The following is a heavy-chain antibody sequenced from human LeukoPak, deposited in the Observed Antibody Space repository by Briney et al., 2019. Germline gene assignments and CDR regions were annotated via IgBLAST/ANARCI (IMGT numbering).Heavy chain of an antibody. J-gene: IGHJ4*02. D-gene: IGHD3-10*01. CDR2: IYYSGST. Sequence: SETLSLTCTVSGGSISSYYWSWIRQPPGKGLEWIGYIYYSGSTNYNPSLKSRLTISIDTSKNQISLKLTSVTAADTAVYYCARVLNPWFGEFAFDYWGREPWSPSPQ. CDR3: ARVLNPWFGEFAFDY. V-gene: IGHV4-59*01. CDR1: GGSISSYY.